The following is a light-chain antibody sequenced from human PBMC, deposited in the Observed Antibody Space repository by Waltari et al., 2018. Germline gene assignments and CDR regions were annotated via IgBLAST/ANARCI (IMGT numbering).Light chain of an antibody. CDR3: GTWDSSLSGVV. V-gene: IGLV1-51*01. CDR1: SSNIGNNY. Sequence: TQPPSVSAAPGQKVTISCSGSSSNIGNNYVSWYQQLPGTAPKLLIYDNNKRPSGIPDRFAGSKSGTSATLGITGLQTGDEADYYCGTWDSSLSGVVFGGGTKLTVL. CDR2: DNN. J-gene: IGLJ2*01.